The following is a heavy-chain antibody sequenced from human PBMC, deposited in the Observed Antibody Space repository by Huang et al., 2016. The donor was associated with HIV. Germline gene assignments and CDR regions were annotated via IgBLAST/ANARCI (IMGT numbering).Heavy chain of an antibody. Sequence: QVQLQESGPGLVKPSETLSLTCTVSGGSISTHYWSWIRQPPGKGLEWIGSIDYSGSTHYSPSLKSRVTILLDTSKNQFSLRVNSVTAADTVMYYCARDHHDFWRGYRRMYFFDHWGQGTLVTVSS. D-gene: IGHD3-3*01. CDR3: ARDHHDFWRGYRRMYFFDH. CDR2: IDYSGST. V-gene: IGHV4-59*11. CDR1: GGSISTHY. J-gene: IGHJ4*02.